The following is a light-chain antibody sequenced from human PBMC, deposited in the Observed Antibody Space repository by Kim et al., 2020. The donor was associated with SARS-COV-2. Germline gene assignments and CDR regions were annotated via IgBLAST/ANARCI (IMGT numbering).Light chain of an antibody. J-gene: IGKJ2*01. CDR2: GAY. V-gene: IGKV3-20*01. CDR3: QHYGFSPRYT. CDR1: QTISSSY. Sequence: EIVLTQSPGTLSLSPGERATLSCRTSQTISSSYLAWYQQKPGQAPRLLIYGAYNRATGVPDRFSGSGSRTDFTLTISRLDPEDFAVYYCQHYGFSPRYTFGQGTKLEI.